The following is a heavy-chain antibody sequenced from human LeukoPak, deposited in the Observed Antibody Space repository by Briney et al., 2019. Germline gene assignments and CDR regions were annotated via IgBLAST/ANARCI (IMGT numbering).Heavy chain of an antibody. CDR2: IYYSGST. Sequence: PSETLSLTCTVSGGSISSDYWSWIRQPPGQGLDWIGYIYYSGSTNYNPSLKSRVTISVDTSKNQFSLKLSPVTAADTAVYYCARVVKAYYYATDIWGQGTTVTVSS. CDR3: ARVVKAYYYATDI. J-gene: IGHJ6*02. D-gene: IGHD4-23*01. CDR1: GGSISSDY. V-gene: IGHV4-59*01.